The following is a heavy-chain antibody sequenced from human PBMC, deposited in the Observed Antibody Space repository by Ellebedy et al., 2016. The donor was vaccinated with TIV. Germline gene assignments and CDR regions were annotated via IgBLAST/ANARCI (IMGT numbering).Heavy chain of an antibody. J-gene: IGHJ4*02. V-gene: IGHV3-49*03. CDR1: GFTFGDYA. Sequence: GGSLRLXXTASGFTFGDYAMSWFRQAPGKGLEWVGFIRSKAYGGTTEYAASVKGRFTISRDDSKSIAYLQMNSLKTEDTAVYYCASPLGVTIFGVPGAFDYWGQGTLVTVSS. CDR2: IRSKAYGGTT. D-gene: IGHD3-3*01. CDR3: ASPLGVTIFGVPGAFDY.